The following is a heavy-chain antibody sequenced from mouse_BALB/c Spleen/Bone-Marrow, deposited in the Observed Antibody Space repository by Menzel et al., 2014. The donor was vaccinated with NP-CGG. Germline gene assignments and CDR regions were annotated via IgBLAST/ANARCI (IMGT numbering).Heavy chain of an antibody. CDR3: AREGLTMITTDFDY. CDR2: IWAGGST. V-gene: IGHV2-9*02. CDR1: GFSLTSYG. J-gene: IGHJ2*01. Sequence: VQGVESGPGLVAPSQSLSITCTVSGFSLTSYGVHWVRQPPGKGLEWLGVIWAGGSTNYNSALMSRLSISKDNSKSQVFLKMNSLQTDDTAMYYCAREGLTMITTDFDYWGQGTTLTVSS. D-gene: IGHD2-4*01.